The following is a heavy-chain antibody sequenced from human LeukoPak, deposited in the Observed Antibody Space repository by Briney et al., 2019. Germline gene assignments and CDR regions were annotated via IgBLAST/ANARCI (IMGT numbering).Heavy chain of an antibody. CDR3: AREEVGATDFDY. V-gene: IGHV1-46*01. CDR1: GYTFTSYY. D-gene: IGHD1-26*01. CDR2: INPSGGST. Sequence: ASVTVSCKASGYTFTSYYMHWVRQAPGQGLEWMGIINPSGGSTSYAQKFQGRVTMTRDTSTSTVYMELSSLRSEDTAVYYCAREEVGATDFDYWGQGTLVTVSS. J-gene: IGHJ4*02.